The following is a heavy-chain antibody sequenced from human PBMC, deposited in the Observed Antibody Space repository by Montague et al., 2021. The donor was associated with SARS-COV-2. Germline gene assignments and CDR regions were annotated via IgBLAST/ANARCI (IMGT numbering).Heavy chain of an antibody. CDR3: AAGYYVWGSYRSFDY. CDR2: ISSSGITK. D-gene: IGHD3-16*02. CDR1: GFTFSDYY. V-gene: IGHV3-11*01. J-gene: IGHJ4*02. Sequence: SLRLSCAASGFTFSDYYLNWIRQAPGKGLEWVSYISSSGITKYYADSVKGRFTISRDNTKKSLYLQMNSLRAEDTAVYYCAAGYYVWGSYRSFDYWGQGTLLTASS.